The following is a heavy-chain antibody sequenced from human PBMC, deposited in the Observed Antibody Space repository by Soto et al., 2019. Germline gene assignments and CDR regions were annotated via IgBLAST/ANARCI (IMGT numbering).Heavy chain of an antibody. V-gene: IGHV1-18*01. Sequence: RASVKVSCKASGYTFNFYGITWVRQAPGQGLEWMGWISGFNGNTNYAADLQGRVTMTTDTSTSTAYMELRGLRSDDTAVYYCARIGVSSGHESPDFDSWGQGTLVTV. D-gene: IGHD3-16*01. CDR1: GYTFNFYG. CDR2: ISGFNGNT. CDR3: ARIGVSSGHESPDFDS. J-gene: IGHJ4*02.